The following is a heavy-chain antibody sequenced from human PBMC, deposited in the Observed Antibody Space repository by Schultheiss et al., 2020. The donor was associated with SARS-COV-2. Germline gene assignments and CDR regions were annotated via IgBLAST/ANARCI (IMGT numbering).Heavy chain of an antibody. D-gene: IGHD2-15*01. CDR1: GFTFSSYE. J-gene: IGHJ3*02. Sequence: GESLKISCAASGFTFSSYEMNWVRQAPGKGLEWVSSISSSSSYIYYADSVKGRFTISRDNAKNSLYLQMNSLRAEDTGVYYCARESREGGFDIWGQGTMVTVSS. CDR3: ARESREGGFDI. CDR2: ISSSSSYI. V-gene: IGHV3-21*01.